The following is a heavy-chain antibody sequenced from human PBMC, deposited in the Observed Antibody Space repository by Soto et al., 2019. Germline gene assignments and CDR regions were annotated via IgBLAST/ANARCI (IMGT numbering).Heavy chain of an antibody. V-gene: IGHV1-18*01. CDR3: ARDTINTGWYTWFDP. D-gene: IGHD6-19*01. J-gene: IGHJ5*02. CDR2: ISAFNGNT. CDR1: GYTFSTYG. Sequence: ASVKVSCKASGYTFSTYGISWVRQAPGQGLEWMGWISAFNGNTNYAQKFQGRVTMTTDTSTSSAYMELRSLRSDDTAVYYCARDTINTGWYTWFDPWGQGTLVTV.